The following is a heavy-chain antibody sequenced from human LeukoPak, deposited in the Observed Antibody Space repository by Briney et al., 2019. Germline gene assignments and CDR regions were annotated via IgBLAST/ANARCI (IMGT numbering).Heavy chain of an antibody. Sequence: ASVKVSCKASGYSFTSYYMHWVRQAPGQGLDWMGMINPSGGYTGYAQKLQGRVTMTRDTSTSTVYMELSNLRSDDTAVFYCARGGVAGTYYLDYWGQGTLVTVSS. V-gene: IGHV1-46*01. CDR1: GYSFTSYY. CDR3: ARGGVAGTYYLDY. CDR2: INPSGGYT. D-gene: IGHD6-19*01. J-gene: IGHJ4*02.